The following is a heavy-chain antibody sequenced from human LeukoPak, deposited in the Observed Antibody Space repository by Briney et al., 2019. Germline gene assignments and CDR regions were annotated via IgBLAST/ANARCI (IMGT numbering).Heavy chain of an antibody. CDR1: GFTFSSYA. D-gene: IGHD6-13*01. CDR3: AKAYGSTGRYHFDY. Sequence: PGGSLRLSCAASGFTFSSYAMNWVRQGPGKGLEWVSAISASGGNTYYADSVKGRFTISRDNSKNTLYLQMNSLRAEDTAVYYCAKAYGSTGRYHFDYWGQGTLVTVSS. V-gene: IGHV3-23*01. J-gene: IGHJ4*02. CDR2: ISASGGNT.